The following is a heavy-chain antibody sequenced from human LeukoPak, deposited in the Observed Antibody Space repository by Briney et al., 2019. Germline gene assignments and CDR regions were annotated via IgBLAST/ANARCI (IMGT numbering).Heavy chain of an antibody. Sequence: GGSLRLSCAASGFTFSDHYMDWVRQAPGKGLEWVGRSRNKARGYTTEYAASVKGRFTISRDDSKNSVFLQMNSLKNEDTAVFYCSRAWAAGKHYVGYWGQGTLVTVSS. J-gene: IGHJ4*02. CDR2: SRNKARGYTT. CDR3: SRAWAAGKHYVGY. D-gene: IGHD2-15*01. CDR1: GFTFSDHY. V-gene: IGHV3-72*01.